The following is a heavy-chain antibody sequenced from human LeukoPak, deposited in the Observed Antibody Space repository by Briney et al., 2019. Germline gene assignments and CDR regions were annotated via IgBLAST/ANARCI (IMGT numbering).Heavy chain of an antibody. D-gene: IGHD3-22*01. CDR1: GYTFTSYG. J-gene: IGHJ6*02. V-gene: IGHV1-18*01. CDR2: ISAYNGNT. Sequence: ASVKVSCKASGYTFTSYGIRWVRQAPGQGLEWMGWISAYNGNTNYAQKLQGRVTMTTDTSTSTAYMELRSLRSDDTAVYYCARVLAGSGYYFSGDYYYGMDVWGQGTTVTVSS. CDR3: ARVLAGSGYYFSGDYYYGMDV.